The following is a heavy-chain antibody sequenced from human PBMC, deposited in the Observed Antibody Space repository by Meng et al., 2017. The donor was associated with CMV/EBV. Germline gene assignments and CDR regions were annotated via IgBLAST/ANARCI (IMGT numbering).Heavy chain of an antibody. CDR2: IKNDGSER. Sequence: LVEFGGGLVQPGGSLRLSCAASGLPISNYWMSWVRQAPGKGLEWVANIKNDGSERYYVDSVKGRFSISRDNADNSLYLQMNNLRAEDTAVYYCRLGHYSQDWGQGTLVTVSS. CDR3: RLGHYSQD. CDR1: GLPISNYW. D-gene: IGHD4-17*01. V-gene: IGHV3-7*02. J-gene: IGHJ4*02.